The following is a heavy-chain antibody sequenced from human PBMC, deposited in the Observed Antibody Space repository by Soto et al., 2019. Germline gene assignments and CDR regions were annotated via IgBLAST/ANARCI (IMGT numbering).Heavy chain of an antibody. CDR3: ASGFVTMVRGVIRDYYYYGMDV. J-gene: IGHJ6*02. Sequence: SEILSLTCAVYGGSFSGYYWSWIRQPPGKGLEWIGEINYSGSTNYNPSLKSRVTISVDTSKNQFSLKLSSVTAADTAVYYCASGFVTMVRGVIRDYYYYGMDVWGQGTTVTVSS. D-gene: IGHD3-10*01. CDR2: INYSGST. V-gene: IGHV4-34*01. CDR1: GGSFSGYY.